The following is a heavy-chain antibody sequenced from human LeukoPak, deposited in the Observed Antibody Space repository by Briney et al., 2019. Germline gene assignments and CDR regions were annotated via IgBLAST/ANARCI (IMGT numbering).Heavy chain of an antibody. D-gene: IGHD3-9*01. V-gene: IGHV4-34*01. CDR3: ARGGGASRDDILSHNWFDP. CDR1: GGSFSGYY. CDR2: INHSGST. J-gene: IGHJ5*02. Sequence: SETLSLTCAVYGGSFSGYYWSWIRQPPGKGLEWIGEINHSGSTNYNPSLKRRVTISVDTSKNQFSLKLSSVTAADTAVYYCARGGGASRDDILSHNWFDPWGQGTLVTVSS.